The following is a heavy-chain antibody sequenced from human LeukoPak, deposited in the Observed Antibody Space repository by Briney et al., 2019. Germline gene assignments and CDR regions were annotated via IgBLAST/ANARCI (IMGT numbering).Heavy chain of an antibody. D-gene: IGHD5-12*01. CDR2: ISDSGGRT. CDR1: GIALSNYG. Sequence: GGSLRLSCAVSGIALSNYGMTWVRQAPGKGLEWVAGISDSGGRTNYADSVKGRFTISRDNPKNTLYLQMNSLRAEDTAVYFCARDSGHTGYDLLDYWGQGTLVTVSS. CDR3: ARDSGHTGYDLLDY. V-gene: IGHV3-23*01. J-gene: IGHJ4*02.